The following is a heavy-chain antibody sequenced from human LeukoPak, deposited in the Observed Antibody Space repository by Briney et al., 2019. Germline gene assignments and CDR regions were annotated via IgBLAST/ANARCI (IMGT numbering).Heavy chain of an antibody. CDR3: ARIAPYRHIDY. CDR1: GFTVSSNY. V-gene: IGHV3-53*01. Sequence: GGSLRLFCAASGFTVSSNYMSWVRQAPGKGLEWVSVIYSGGSTYYADSVKGRFTISRDNSKNTLYLQMNSLRAEDTAVYYCARIAPYRHIDYWGQGTLVTVSS. J-gene: IGHJ4*02. CDR2: IYSGGST. D-gene: IGHD2-21*01.